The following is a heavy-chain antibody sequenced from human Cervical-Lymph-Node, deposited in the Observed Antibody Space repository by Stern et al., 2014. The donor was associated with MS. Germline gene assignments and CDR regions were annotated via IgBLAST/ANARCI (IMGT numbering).Heavy chain of an antibody. J-gene: IGHJ4*02. CDR1: GVSLSNRGVG. CDR2: IYWDDSK. V-gene: IGHV2-5*02. Sequence: QVTLKESGPTLVKPTQTLTLTCTFSGVSLSNRGVGVGWIRQPPGKALEWIAFIYWDDSKRYSPSLKNRLTITKDTSKNQVVLTMNNVDPVDTATFYCATHAPGVVPAALDYWGQGTLVTVS. D-gene: IGHD2-2*01. CDR3: ATHAPGVVPAALDY.